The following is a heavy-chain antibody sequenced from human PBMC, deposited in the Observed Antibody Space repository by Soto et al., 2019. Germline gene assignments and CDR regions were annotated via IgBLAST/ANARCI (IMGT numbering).Heavy chain of an antibody. Sequence: GESLKISCKTSGYDFTTHCIGWVLQLPCKGLEWMGIVNPRDSDTMYSPSFEGQVTISADRSISTTYLQWSSLKASDTAMDYCARRIFHDIFSPSYDIDNWGQGAMVTVSS. V-gene: IGHV5-51*01. J-gene: IGHJ4*02. D-gene: IGHD3-9*01. CDR2: VNPRDSDT. CDR1: GYDFTTHC. CDR3: ARRIFHDIFSPSYDIDN.